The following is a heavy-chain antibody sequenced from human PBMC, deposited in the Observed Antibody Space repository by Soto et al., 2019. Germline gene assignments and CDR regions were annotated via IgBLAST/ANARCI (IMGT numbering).Heavy chain of an antibody. CDR2: ISGYNGNT. CDR3: ASDDFVVRGVYYYYGMDV. V-gene: IGHV1-18*01. J-gene: IGHJ6*02. CDR1: GYTFSSYG. D-gene: IGHD3-10*01. Sequence: QAQLVQSGAEVKKPGASVKVSCKASGYTFSSYGITWVRQAPGQGLEWMAWISGYNGNTNYAQNLQGRVTMTTDTSTNTAYMELRSLRSDDTAMYYCASDDFVVRGVYYYYGMDVWGQGTTVTVSS.